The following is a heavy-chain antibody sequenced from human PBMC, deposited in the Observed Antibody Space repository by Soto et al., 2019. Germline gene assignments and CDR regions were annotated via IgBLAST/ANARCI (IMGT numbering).Heavy chain of an antibody. V-gene: IGHV5-51*01. D-gene: IGHD3-22*01. CDR1: GYSFTSYW. Sequence: PGESLKISCKGSGYSFTSYWIGWVRQMPGKGLEWMGIIYPGDSDTRYSPSFQGQVTISADKSISTAYLQWSSLKASDTAMYYCARLKMSFYYDSSGYYFEWFDPWGQGTLVTVSS. CDR2: IYPGDSDT. CDR3: ARLKMSFYYDSSGYYFEWFDP. J-gene: IGHJ5*02.